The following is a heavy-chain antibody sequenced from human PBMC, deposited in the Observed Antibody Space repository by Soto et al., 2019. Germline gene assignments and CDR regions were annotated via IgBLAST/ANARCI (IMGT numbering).Heavy chain of an antibody. CDR3: ARENYDILTGPTQYFQH. CDR2: ISAYNGNT. D-gene: IGHD3-9*01. CDR1: GYTFTSYG. J-gene: IGHJ1*01. V-gene: IGHV1-18*04. Sequence: ASVKASCKASGYTFTSYGISWVRQAPGQGLEWMGWISAYNGNTNYAQKLQGRVTMTTDTSTSTAYMELRSLRSDDTAVYYCARENYDILTGPTQYFQHWGQGTLVTVSS.